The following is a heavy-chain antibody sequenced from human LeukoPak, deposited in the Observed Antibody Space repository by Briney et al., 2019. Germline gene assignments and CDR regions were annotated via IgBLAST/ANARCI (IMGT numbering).Heavy chain of an antibody. CDR2: IYCSGST. D-gene: IGHD6-13*01. CDR1: GGSISSYY. CDR3: ARGVIGGSSWYWDY. J-gene: IGHJ4*02. Sequence: SETLSLTCTVSGGSISSYYWSWIRQPPGKGLEWIGYIYCSGSTNYNPSLKSRVTISVDTSKNQFSLKLSSVTAADTAVYYCARGVIGGSSWYWDYWGQGTLVTVSS. V-gene: IGHV4-59*01.